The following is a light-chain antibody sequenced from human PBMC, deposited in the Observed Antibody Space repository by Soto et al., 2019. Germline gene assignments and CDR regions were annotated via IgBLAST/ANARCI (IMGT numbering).Light chain of an antibody. V-gene: IGKV1-5*03. CDR1: QSISTC. CDR2: RAS. Sequence: DIQMTKSPCTLSASVGDSVNITCRASQSISTCLAWFQQKPGKDPKFLIYRASSLESGITSRFSGSGSGTEFSLTISGLQRDDFATYYSQQYNRYPRTFGPGTKVEIK. CDR3: QQYNRYPRT. J-gene: IGKJ1*01.